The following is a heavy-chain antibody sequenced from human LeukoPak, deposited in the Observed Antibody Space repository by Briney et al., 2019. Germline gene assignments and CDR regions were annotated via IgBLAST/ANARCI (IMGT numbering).Heavy chain of an antibody. V-gene: IGHV3-30*18. CDR2: ISYDGSNK. CDR3: AKDRQWELLMSYFDY. CDR1: GFTFSSYG. Sequence: GRSLRLSCAASGFTFSSYGMHWVRQAPGKGLEWVAVISYDGSNKYYADSVKGRFTTSRDNSKNTLYLQMNSLRAEDTAVYYCAKDRQWELLMSYFDYWGQGTLVTVSS. D-gene: IGHD1-26*01. J-gene: IGHJ4*02.